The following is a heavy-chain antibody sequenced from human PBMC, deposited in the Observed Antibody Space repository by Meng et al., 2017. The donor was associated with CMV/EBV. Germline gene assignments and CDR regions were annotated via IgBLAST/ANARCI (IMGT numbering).Heavy chain of an antibody. CDR3: ARYNWNFDYYYGMDV. Sequence: SETLSLTCTVSGGSISSYYLSWIRQPPGKGLEWIGYIYYSGSTNYNPSLKSRVTISVDTSKNQFSLKLSSVTAADTAVYYCARYNWNFDYYYGMDVWGQGTTVTVSS. CDR2: IYYSGST. V-gene: IGHV4-59*01. D-gene: IGHD1-7*01. J-gene: IGHJ6*02. CDR1: GGSISSYY.